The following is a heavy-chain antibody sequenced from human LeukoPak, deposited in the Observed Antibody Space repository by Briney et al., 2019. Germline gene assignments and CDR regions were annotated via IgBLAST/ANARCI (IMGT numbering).Heavy chain of an antibody. CDR1: GFTFSNYG. CDR3: ARGPYDDILAGYYGGSMDV. Sequence: GRSLRLSCAASGFTFSNYGMHWVRQAPGKGLEWVAIISYDGSNKYYADSVKGRFTISRDNSKNTLYLQMNSLRAEDTAVYYCARGPYDDILAGYYGGSMDVWGQGASVTVSS. J-gene: IGHJ6*02. CDR2: ISYDGSNK. D-gene: IGHD3-9*01. V-gene: IGHV3-30*03.